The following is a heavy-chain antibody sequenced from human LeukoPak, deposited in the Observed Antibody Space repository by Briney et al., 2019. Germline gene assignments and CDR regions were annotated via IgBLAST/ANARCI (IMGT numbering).Heavy chain of an antibody. Sequence: PGGSLRLSCAASGFTFDDYAMRWVRQAPGKGLEWVSGISWNSGSIGYADSVKGRFTISRDNAKNSLYLQMNSLRAEDTALYYCAKEGYSSSRFESAFDIWGQGTMVTVSS. CDR2: ISWNSGSI. CDR3: AKEGYSSSRFESAFDI. D-gene: IGHD6-13*01. CDR1: GFTFDDYA. V-gene: IGHV3-9*01. J-gene: IGHJ3*02.